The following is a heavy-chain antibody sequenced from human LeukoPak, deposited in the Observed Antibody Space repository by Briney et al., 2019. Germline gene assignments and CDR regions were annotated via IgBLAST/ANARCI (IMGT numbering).Heavy chain of an antibody. V-gene: IGHV1-69*05. CDR2: TIPIFGTA. CDR1: GGTFSSYA. D-gene: IGHD6-19*01. J-gene: IGHJ4*02. Sequence: SVKVSCKASGGTFSSYAISWVRQAPGQGLEWMGRTIPIFGTANYAQKFQGRVTITTDESTSTAYMELSSLRSEDTAVYYCARDYSSGHRGVDYWGQGTLVTVSS. CDR3: ARDYSSGHRGVDY.